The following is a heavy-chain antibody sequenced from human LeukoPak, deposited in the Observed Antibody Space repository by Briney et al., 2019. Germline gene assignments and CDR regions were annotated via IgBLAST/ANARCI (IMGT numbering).Heavy chain of an antibody. D-gene: IGHD2/OR15-2a*01. CDR1: GGSFSGYY. CDR2: INHSGST. J-gene: IGHJ6*02. Sequence: PSETLSLTCAVYGGSFSGYYWSWIRQPPGKGLEWIGEINHSGSTNYNPSLKSRVTISVDTSKNQFSLKLSSVTAADTAVYYCARGSVRLLYHYYGMDVWGQGTTVTVSS. V-gene: IGHV4-34*01. CDR3: ARGSVRLLYHYYGMDV.